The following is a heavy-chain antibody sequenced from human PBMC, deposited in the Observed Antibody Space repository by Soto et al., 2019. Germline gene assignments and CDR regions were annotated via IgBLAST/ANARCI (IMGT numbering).Heavy chain of an antibody. J-gene: IGHJ3*02. CDR3: ARGVDSSGYYKPDAFDI. D-gene: IGHD3-22*01. V-gene: IGHV3-33*01. Sequence: GGSLRLSCAASGFTFSSYGMHWVRQSPGKGLEWVAVIWYDGSNKFYADSVKGRFTVSRDNSKNTLSLQMNNLRAEDTAVYYCARGVDSSGYYKPDAFDIWGQGTMVTVSS. CDR1: GFTFSSYG. CDR2: IWYDGSNK.